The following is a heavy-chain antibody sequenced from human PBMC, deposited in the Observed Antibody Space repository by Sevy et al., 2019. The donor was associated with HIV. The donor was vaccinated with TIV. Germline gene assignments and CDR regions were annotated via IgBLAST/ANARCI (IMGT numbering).Heavy chain of an antibody. D-gene: IGHD3-22*01. Sequence: GGSLRLSCAASGFTFSSSAMHWVRQISGKDLEWVSAIGTEGDTYYPGSVKGRFTISRENTKNSLYLQMNNLRAGDTAVYYCARAHSSGYYDFDYRGRGTLVTASS. J-gene: IGHJ4*02. CDR2: IGTEGDT. CDR1: GFTFSSSA. CDR3: ARAHSSGYYDFDY. V-gene: IGHV3-13*01.